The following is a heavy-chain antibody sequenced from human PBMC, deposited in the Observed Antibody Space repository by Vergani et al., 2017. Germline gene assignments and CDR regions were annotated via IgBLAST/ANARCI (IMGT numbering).Heavy chain of an antibody. CDR2: ISYDGSNK. D-gene: IGHD1-26*01. J-gene: IGHJ4*02. CDR3: ARANSGSYRGPFDY. Sequence: QVQLVESGGGLVKPGGSLRLSCAASGFTFSSYAMHWVRQAPGKGLEWVAVISYDGSNKYYADSVKGRFTISRDNSKNTLYLQMNSLRAEDTAVYYCARANSGSYRGPFDYWGQGTLVTVSS. CDR1: GFTFSSYA. V-gene: IGHV3-30*07.